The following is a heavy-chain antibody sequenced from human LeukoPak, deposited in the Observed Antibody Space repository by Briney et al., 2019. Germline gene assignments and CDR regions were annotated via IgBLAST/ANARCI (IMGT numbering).Heavy chain of an antibody. V-gene: IGHV4-30-4*08. CDR1: GGSFSGYY. D-gene: IGHD3-3*01. CDR2: IYYSGST. CDR3: ARAVYFWSGYPPYYYYMDV. Sequence: PSETLSLTCAVYGGSFSGYYWSWIRQPPGKGLEWIGYIYYSGSTYYNPSLKSRVTISVDTSKNQFSLKLSSVTAADTAVYYCARAVYFWSGYPPYYYYMDVWGKGTTVTVSS. J-gene: IGHJ6*03.